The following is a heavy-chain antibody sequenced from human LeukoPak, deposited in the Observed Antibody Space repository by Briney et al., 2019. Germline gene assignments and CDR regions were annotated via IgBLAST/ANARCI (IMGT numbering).Heavy chain of an antibody. CDR1: GFTFSSYS. D-gene: IGHD6-6*01. CDR2: ISSSSSYI. Sequence: KAGGSLRLSCTASGFTFSSYSMNWVRQAPGKGLEWVSSISSSSSYIYYADSVKGRFTISRDNAKNSLYLQMNSLRAEDTAVYYCARDDIAARPVGSPYDYWGQGTLVTVSS. V-gene: IGHV3-21*01. CDR3: ARDDIAARPVGSPYDY. J-gene: IGHJ4*02.